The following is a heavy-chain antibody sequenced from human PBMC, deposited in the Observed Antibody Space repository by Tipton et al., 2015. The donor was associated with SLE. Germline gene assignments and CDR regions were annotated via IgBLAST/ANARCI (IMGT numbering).Heavy chain of an antibody. J-gene: IGHJ6*02. D-gene: IGHD2-2*01. CDR1: GFTFSSYG. Sequence: SLRLSCAASGFTFSSYGMHWVRQAPGKGLEWVAFIRYDGSNKYYADSVKGRFTISRDNSKNTLYLQMNSLRAEDTAVYYCAKDEGDIVVVPAAIWNDYYYGMDVWGQGTTVTVSS. CDR3: AKDEGDIVVVPAAIWNDYYYGMDV. V-gene: IGHV3-30*02. CDR2: IRYDGSNK.